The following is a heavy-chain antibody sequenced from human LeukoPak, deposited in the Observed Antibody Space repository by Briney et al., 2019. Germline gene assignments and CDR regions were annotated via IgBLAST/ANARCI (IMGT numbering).Heavy chain of an antibody. V-gene: IGHV3-74*01. J-gene: IGHJ4*02. CDR3: ARGRYYLDS. CDR1: GFTFSTYW. CDR2: FNSDGRST. D-gene: IGHD4-17*01. Sequence: GGSLRLSCAASGFTFSTYWMHWVRHAPGKGLVWVSRFNSDGRSTYYADSVKGRFTISRDNAKNTLYLQMNSLRAEDTAVYYCARGRYYLDSWGQGTLVTVSS.